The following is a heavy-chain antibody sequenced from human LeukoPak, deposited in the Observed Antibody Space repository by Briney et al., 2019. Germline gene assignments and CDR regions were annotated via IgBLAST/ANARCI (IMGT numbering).Heavy chain of an antibody. J-gene: IGHJ1*01. CDR2: IYHSGST. Sequence: SQTLSLTCTVSGGSISSGGYYWSWIRQPPGKGLEWIGYIYHSGSTYYSPSLKSRVTISVDRSKNQFSLKLSSVTAADTAVYYCARVYSSGSRAFQHWGQGTLVTVSS. CDR1: GGSISSGGYY. D-gene: IGHD6-19*01. V-gene: IGHV4-30-2*01. CDR3: ARVYSSGSRAFQH.